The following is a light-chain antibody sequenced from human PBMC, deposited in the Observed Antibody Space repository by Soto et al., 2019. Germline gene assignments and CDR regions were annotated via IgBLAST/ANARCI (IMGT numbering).Light chain of an antibody. J-gene: IGKJ5*01. V-gene: IGKV3-20*01. CDR1: QSVSSN. CDR2: GAS. CDR3: QQYGSSPPIT. Sequence: IVLTQSPGILSVSPGERATLSCRASQSVSSNLAWYQQKPGQAPRLLIYGASSRATGIPDRFSGSGSGTDFTLTISRLEPEDFAVYYCQQYGSSPPITFGQGTRLEIK.